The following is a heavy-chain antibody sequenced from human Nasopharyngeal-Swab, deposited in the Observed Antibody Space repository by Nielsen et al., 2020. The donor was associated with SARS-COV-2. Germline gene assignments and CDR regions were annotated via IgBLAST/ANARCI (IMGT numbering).Heavy chain of an antibody. CDR1: GYSFRTYG. D-gene: IGHD4-11*01. CDR3: TKGRADYSNPSFDN. Sequence: GESLKISCVASGYSFRTYGMSWVRQAPGKGLEWVAAIVGSGDISGSGGNTYYADSVKGRFTISRDNSKNTLSLQMNSLRVDDTALYYCTKGRADYSNPSFDNWGQGTLVTVSS. CDR2: IVGSGDISGSGGNT. V-gene: IGHV3-23*01. J-gene: IGHJ4*02.